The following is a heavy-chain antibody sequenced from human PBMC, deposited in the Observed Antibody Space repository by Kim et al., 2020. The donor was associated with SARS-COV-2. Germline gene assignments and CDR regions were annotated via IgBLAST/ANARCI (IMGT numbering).Heavy chain of an antibody. Sequence: SQTLSLTCAISGDSVSSNSAAWNWIRQSPSRGLEWLGRTYYRSKWYNDYAVSVKSRITINPDTSKNQFSLQLNSVTPEDTAVYYCASDTVVVVPAAIEYYYYYGTGVCGQGTTVSVCS. J-gene: IGHJ6*02. CDR2: TYYRSKWYN. D-gene: IGHD2-2*02. CDR1: GDSVSSNSAA. V-gene: IGHV6-1*01. CDR3: ASDTVVVVPAAIEYYYYYGTGV.